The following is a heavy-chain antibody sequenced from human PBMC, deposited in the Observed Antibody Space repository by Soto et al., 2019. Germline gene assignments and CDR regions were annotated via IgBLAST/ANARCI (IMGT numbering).Heavy chain of an antibody. CDR2: IDWDDDK. CDR3: ARILGGSSRPQVCYYYVMDV. J-gene: IGHJ6*02. V-gene: IGHV2-70*01. Sequence: SGPTLVNPTQPLTLTCTFSGFSVSTSGRCVSWIRQPPEKALEWLALIDWDDDKYYSTSLKTRLTIFKDTTKNQVVLTMTNMDTVDTATYYSARILGGSSRPQVCYYYVMDVWGQGTTVTVSS. D-gene: IGHD1-26*01. CDR1: GFSVSTSGRC.